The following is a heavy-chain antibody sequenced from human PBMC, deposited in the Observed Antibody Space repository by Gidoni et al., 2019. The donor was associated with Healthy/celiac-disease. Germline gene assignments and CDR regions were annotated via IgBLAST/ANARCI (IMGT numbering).Heavy chain of an antibody. CDR3: ARHSAPGIAASDI. CDR2: IYYSGST. D-gene: IGHD6-13*01. Sequence: QLQLQESGPGLVKPPETLSLTCSVSGGCISSSSYYWCWIRQPPGKGLEWIGSIYYSGSTHYNPSIKSRVTISVDTSKNQFSLKLSSVTAADTAVYYCARHSAPGIAASDIWGQGTMVTVSS. CDR1: GGCISSSSYY. J-gene: IGHJ3*02. V-gene: IGHV4-39*01.